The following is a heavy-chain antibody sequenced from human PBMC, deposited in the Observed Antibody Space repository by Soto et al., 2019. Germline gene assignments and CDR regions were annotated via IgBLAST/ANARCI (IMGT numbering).Heavy chain of an antibody. V-gene: IGHV1-24*01. CDR2: FEPEDGET. CDR3: ATGYYDLLPVIEGYYYYGMDV. D-gene: IGHD3-9*01. J-gene: IGHJ6*02. Sequence: XSVKVSYKVSGSTLTELSMHLVRQTRGKGLECMGGFEPEDGETIYAQKFQGRDTMTEDTSTDTAYMELSSLRSEDKAVYYCATGYYDLLPVIEGYYYYGMDVWGQGTTVTVSS. CDR1: GSTLTELS.